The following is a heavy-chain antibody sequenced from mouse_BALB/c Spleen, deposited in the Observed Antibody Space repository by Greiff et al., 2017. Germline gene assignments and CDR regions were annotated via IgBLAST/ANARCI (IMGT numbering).Heavy chain of an antibody. J-gene: IGHJ2*01. CDR1: GFTFSSYA. V-gene: IGHV5-6-5*01. CDR3: ARGYDGYFDY. CDR2: ISSGGST. Sequence: LVESGGGLVKPGGSLKLSCAASGFTFSSYAMSWVRQTPEKRLEWVASISSGGSTYYPDSVKGRFTISRDNARNILYLQMSSLRSEDTAMYYCARGYDGYFDYWGQGTTLTVSS. D-gene: IGHD2-14*01.